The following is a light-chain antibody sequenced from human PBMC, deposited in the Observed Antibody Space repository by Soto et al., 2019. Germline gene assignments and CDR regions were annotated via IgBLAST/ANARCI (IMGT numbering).Light chain of an antibody. Sequence: QSVLTQPASVSGSPGQSITISCTGTSSDVGGYNYVSWYQQHPGKAPKLMIYEVSNRPSGVSYRFSGSKSGNTASLTISGLQAEDEADYYCSSYTSSNTLVIFGGGTKVTVL. CDR1: SSDVGGYNY. V-gene: IGLV2-14*01. CDR3: SSYTSSNTLVI. J-gene: IGLJ2*01. CDR2: EVS.